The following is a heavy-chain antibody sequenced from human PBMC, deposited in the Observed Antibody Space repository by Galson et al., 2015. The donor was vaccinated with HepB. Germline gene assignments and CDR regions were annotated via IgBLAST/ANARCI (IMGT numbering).Heavy chain of an antibody. D-gene: IGHD3-3*01. V-gene: IGHV3-74*01. J-gene: IGHJ6*02. Sequence: SLRLSCAASGFTFSSYSMNWVRQAPGKGLVWVSRINSDGSSTSYADSVKGRFTISRDNAKNTLYLQMNSLRAEDTAVYYCARDLDGRYYDFWSGYSPYYYGMDVWGQGTTVTVSS. CDR2: INSDGSST. CDR1: GFTFSSYS. CDR3: ARDLDGRYYDFWSGYSPYYYGMDV.